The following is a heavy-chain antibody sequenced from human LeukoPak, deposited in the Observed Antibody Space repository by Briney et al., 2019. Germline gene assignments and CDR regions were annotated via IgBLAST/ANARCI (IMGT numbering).Heavy chain of an antibody. J-gene: IGHJ6*02. CDR2: ISPTGHTI. CDR3: ARDGRLAKVEGEDYYYDGMDV. CDR1: GFTFTDYY. Sequence: GGSLRLSCAASGFTFTDYYMSWVRQAPGKGLEWISYISPTGHTIYYADSVKGRFTISRDNTKNSLYLQMSRLRAEDTALYYCARDGRLAKVEGEDYYYDGMDVWGQGTTVIVSS. V-gene: IGHV3-11*01. D-gene: IGHD3-16*01.